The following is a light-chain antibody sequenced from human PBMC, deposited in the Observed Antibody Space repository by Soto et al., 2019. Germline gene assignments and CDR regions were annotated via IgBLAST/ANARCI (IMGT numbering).Light chain of an antibody. CDR2: GAS. V-gene: IGKV3-15*01. Sequence: IVMRQSPATLSVSQGERATLSCRASQSVSSNLAWYQQKPGQAPRLLIYGASTRATGIPARFSGSGSGTEFTLTISSLQSEDFAVYYCQQYYNWPPITFGQGTRLEI. CDR1: QSVSSN. J-gene: IGKJ5*01. CDR3: QQYYNWPPIT.